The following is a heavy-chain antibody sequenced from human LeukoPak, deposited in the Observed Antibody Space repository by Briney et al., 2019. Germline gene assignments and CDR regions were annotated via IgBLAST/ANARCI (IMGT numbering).Heavy chain of an antibody. CDR1: GASISSQY. J-gene: IGHJ5*02. CDR3: ARRRIDSMYNWFDP. Sequence: SETLSLTCSVSGASISSQYWTWIRQPPGKGLEWIGYIYNSGSTNYNPSLKSRVTMSIDTSKNQFSLRLTSVTAADTAVYYCARRRIDSMYNWFDPWGQGTQVTVSS. V-gene: IGHV4-59*11. D-gene: IGHD2-21*01. CDR2: IYNSGST.